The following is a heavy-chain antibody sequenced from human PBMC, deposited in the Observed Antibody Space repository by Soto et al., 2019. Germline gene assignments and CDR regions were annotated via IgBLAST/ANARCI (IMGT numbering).Heavy chain of an antibody. CDR1: DGSFSGHY. D-gene: IGHD2-2*01. CDR3: ASGKYRGTRMYYYYRLDV. V-gene: IGHV4-34*01. Sequence: PSETLSLTCTVYDGSFSGHYWSWIRQTPCKGLEWIGEINHSGITKYNPSLKRRVSISRDTSTNQFSLKLTSVTADDTALYFRASGKYRGTRMYYYYRLDVWGQGTTVAVSS. CDR2: INHSGIT. J-gene: IGHJ6*02.